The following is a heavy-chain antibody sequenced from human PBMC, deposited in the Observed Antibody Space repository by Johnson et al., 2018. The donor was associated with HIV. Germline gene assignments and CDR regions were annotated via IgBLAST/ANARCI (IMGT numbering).Heavy chain of an antibody. CDR3: AKDVYSGSFDSAFDI. D-gene: IGHD1-26*01. V-gene: IGHV3-73*01. Sequence: VLLVESGGGLVQPGGSLRLSCAASGFTFSGSAMHWVRQASGKGLEWVGRIRSKANSYATAYAASVKGRFTISRDDSKNTAYLQMNSLKTEDTAVYYCAKDVYSGSFDSAFDIWGQGTMVTVSS. CDR1: GFTFSGSA. CDR2: IRSKANSYAT. J-gene: IGHJ3*02.